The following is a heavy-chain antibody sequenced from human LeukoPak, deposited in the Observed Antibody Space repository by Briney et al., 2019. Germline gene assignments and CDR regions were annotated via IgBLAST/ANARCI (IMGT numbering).Heavy chain of an antibody. CDR3: ARVNVSMIEVFSIIFAY. J-gene: IGHJ4*02. CDR2: FHYRGTT. V-gene: IGHV4-39*02. CDR1: GGSISSGTYY. Sequence: SETLSLTCTVSGGSISSGTYYWAWIRQPPGKGLEWIGNFHYRGTTYYNPSLRSRITISRDTSTNTFSLKLSSATAADTAVYYCARVNVSMIEVFSIIFAYWGLGTLVTVSS. D-gene: IGHD3-22*01.